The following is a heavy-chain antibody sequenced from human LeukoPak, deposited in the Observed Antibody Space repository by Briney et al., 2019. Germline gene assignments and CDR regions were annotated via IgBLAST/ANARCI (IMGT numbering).Heavy chain of an antibody. CDR1: GFTFSSYA. Sequence: GGSLRLSCAASGFTFSSYAMSWVRQAPGKGLEWVSAISGSGGSTYYADSVKGRFTISRDNAKNSLYLQMNSLRAEDTAVYYCARDYGELLYLDYYYMDVWGKGTTVTVSS. CDR2: ISGSGGST. D-gene: IGHD3-10*01. CDR3: ARDYGELLYLDYYYMDV. V-gene: IGHV3-23*01. J-gene: IGHJ6*03.